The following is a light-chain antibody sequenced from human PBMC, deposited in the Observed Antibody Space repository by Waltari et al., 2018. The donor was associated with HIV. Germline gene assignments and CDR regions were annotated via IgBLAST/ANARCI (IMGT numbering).Light chain of an antibody. J-gene: IGLJ2*01. CDR3: SSYTSGSTLL. Sequence: QSALTQPASVSGSPGQTTPISCPGTSSDVGGSNYVSWYQQHPGKAPKLIIYEVSNRPSGVSNRFPGSKSGNTASLTISGLQAEDEADYYCSSYTSGSTLLFGGGTKLTVL. CDR1: SSDVGGSNY. V-gene: IGLV2-14*01. CDR2: EVS.